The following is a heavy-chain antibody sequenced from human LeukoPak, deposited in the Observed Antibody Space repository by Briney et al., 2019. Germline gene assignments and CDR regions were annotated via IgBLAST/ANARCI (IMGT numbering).Heavy chain of an antibody. D-gene: IGHD1-7*01. CDR2: ISAYNGNT. Sequence: ASVKVSCKASGYTFTGYYMHWVRQAPGQGLEWMGWISAYNGNTNYAQKLQGRVTMTTDTSTSTAYMELRSLRSDDTAVYYCAREGITGTYGYWGQGTLVTVSS. V-gene: IGHV1-18*04. CDR1: GYTFTGYY. CDR3: AREGITGTYGY. J-gene: IGHJ4*02.